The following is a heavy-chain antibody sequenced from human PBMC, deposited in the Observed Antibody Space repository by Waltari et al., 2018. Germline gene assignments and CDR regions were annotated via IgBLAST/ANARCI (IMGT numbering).Heavy chain of an antibody. J-gene: IGHJ5*02. V-gene: IGHV1-3*01. CDR1: GYTFTSYA. Sequence: VKVSCKASGYTFTSYAMHWVRQAPGQRLEWMGWINAGNGNTKYSQKFQGRVTITRDTSASTAYMELSSLRSEDTAVYYCARGTDYPEETFNWFDPWGQGTLVTVSS. CDR2: INAGNGNT. CDR3: ARGTDYPEETFNWFDP. D-gene: IGHD4-17*01.